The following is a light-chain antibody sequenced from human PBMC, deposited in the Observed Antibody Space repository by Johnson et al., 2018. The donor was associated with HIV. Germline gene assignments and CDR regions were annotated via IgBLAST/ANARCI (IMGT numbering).Light chain of an antibody. Sequence: QSVLTQPPSVSAAPGHKVTISCSGSSSNIGNNYVSWYQQLPGTAPKLLIYENNKRPSGIPDRFSGSKSGTSATLGITGLQTGDEAGYYCGTWDKSLNTGAVFGTGTKVTVL. CDR3: GTWDKSLNTGAV. V-gene: IGLV1-51*02. J-gene: IGLJ1*01. CDR2: ENN. CDR1: SSNIGNNY.